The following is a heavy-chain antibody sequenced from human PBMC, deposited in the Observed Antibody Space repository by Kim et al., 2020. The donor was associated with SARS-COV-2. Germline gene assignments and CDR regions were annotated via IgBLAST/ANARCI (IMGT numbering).Heavy chain of an antibody. D-gene: IGHD3-22*01. CDR2: IYSDGST. Sequence: GGSLRLSCAASGFTFSSNYMSWVRQAPGKGLEWVAVIYSDGSTYYADSVKGRFTISRDNSKNTLYLQMNSLRAEDTAVYYYARAPYYYDSSGNYPLSMDVWGQGTTVTVSS. CDR1: GFTFSSNY. CDR3: ARAPYYYDSSGNYPLSMDV. J-gene: IGHJ6*02. V-gene: IGHV3-66*01.